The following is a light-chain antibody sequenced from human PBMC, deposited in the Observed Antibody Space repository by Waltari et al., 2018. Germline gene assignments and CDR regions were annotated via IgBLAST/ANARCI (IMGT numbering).Light chain of an antibody. Sequence: QSMLIQPPSASGTHGQRVTISCSGRRSNIGRTYAYWSQQFPGTAPKILFFRNNRRTSGVPDRFSASKSGTSASLAISGLRSEDEADYYCATWDDTLSGPVVFGGGTRLTVL. CDR1: RSNIGRTY. CDR2: RNN. CDR3: ATWDDTLSGPVV. J-gene: IGLJ2*01. V-gene: IGLV1-47*01.